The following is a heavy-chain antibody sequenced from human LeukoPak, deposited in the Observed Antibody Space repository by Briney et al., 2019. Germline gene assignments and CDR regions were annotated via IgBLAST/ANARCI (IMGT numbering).Heavy chain of an antibody. D-gene: IGHD3-10*01. CDR3: AKLTSAPGAYGVDV. CDR2: ISGSGGSK. V-gene: IGHV3-23*01. Sequence: GGSLRLSCAASGFTFSSYAMNWVRQAPGKGLEWVSTISGSGGSKHYADSVEGRFTISRDNSKNTVYLQMNSLRAEDTAIYYCAKLTSAPGAYGVDVWGQGTTVTVSS. J-gene: IGHJ6*02. CDR1: GFTFSSYA.